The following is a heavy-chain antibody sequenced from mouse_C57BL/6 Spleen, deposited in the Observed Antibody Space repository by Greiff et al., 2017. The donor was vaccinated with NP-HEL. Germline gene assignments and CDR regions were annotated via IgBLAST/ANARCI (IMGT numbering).Heavy chain of an antibody. Sequence: EVQLQESGPGLVKPSQSLSLTCSVTGYSITSGYYWNWIRQFPGNKLEWMGYISYDGSNNYNPSLKNRISITRDTSKNQFYLKLNSLTTEDTATYYCARAEAMDYWGQGTSVTVSS. CDR1: GYSITSGYY. CDR3: ARAEAMDY. CDR2: ISYDGSN. J-gene: IGHJ4*01. V-gene: IGHV3-6*01.